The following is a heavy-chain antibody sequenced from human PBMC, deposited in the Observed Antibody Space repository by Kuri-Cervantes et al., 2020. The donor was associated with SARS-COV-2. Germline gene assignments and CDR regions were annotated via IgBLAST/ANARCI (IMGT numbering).Heavy chain of an antibody. CDR2: IYYSGST. V-gene: IGHV4-30-4*08. Sequence: SETLSLTCTVSGGSISSGDYYWSWIRQPPGMGLEWIGYIYYSGSTCYNPSLKSRVIISVDTSKNQFSLKLSSVTAADTAVYYCARCRRIAAASRWLDPWGQGTLVTVSS. D-gene: IGHD6-13*01. J-gene: IGHJ5*02. CDR1: GGSISSGDYY. CDR3: ARCRRIAAASRWLDP.